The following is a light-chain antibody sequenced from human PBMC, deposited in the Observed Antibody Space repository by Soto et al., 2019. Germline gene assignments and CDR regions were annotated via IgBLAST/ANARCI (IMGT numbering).Light chain of an antibody. CDR3: QQYGSSPWT. Sequence: VFTQSPGTLSLSPGERATLSCRASQSVSSSYLAWYQQKPGQAPRLLIYGASSRATGIPDRFSGSGSGTDFTLIISRLEPEDFAVYYCQQYGSSPWTFGQATKVDIK. V-gene: IGKV3-20*01. J-gene: IGKJ1*01. CDR1: QSVSSSY. CDR2: GAS.